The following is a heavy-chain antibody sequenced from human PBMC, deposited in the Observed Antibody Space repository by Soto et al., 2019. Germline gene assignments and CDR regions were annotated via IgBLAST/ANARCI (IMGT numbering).Heavy chain of an antibody. D-gene: IGHD3-9*01. V-gene: IGHV1-18*01. CDR2: ISAYNGNI. J-gene: IGHJ4*02. CDR3: ARGHYLLTGWKFTF. Sequence: QVRLVQSGAEVKKPGASVKVSCKTYGYDFTNYGINWVRQAPGQGLEWMGWISAYNGNIVYALNFRGRATLTTDTSTGSAYRDLRSLRSDDTAVYYCARGHYLLTGWKFTFGGQGTLVTVSS. CDR1: GYDFTNYG.